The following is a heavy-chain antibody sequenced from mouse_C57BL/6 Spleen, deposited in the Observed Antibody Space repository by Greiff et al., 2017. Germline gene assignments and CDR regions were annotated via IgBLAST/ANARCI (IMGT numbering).Heavy chain of an antibody. CDR2: INPNNGGT. D-gene: IGHD1-1*01. V-gene: IGHV1-26*01. CDR3: ARGITTVVANAMDY. CDR1: GYTFTDYY. Sequence: EVQLQQSGPVLVKPGASVKISCKASGYTFTDYYMNWVKQSHGKSLEWIGDINPNNGGTSYNQKFKGKATLTVDKSSSTAYMELRSLTSEDSAVFYCARGITTVVANAMDYWGQGTSVTVSS. J-gene: IGHJ4*01.